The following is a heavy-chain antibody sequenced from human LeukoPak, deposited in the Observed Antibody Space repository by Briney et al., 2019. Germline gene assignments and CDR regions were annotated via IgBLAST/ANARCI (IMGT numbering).Heavy chain of an antibody. CDR3: ARVGRGDHTWGSYSCDH. CDR2: ISSRGGT. D-gene: IGHD3-16*01. J-gene: IGHJ4*02. V-gene: IGHV4-59*01. CDR1: GDSFSSYH. Sequence: SETLSLTCTVSGDSFSSYHWSWLRQPPGKGLEWIGYISSRGGTSYNRSLKSRVTISVDTSKNQFSLKLNSVTAADTAVYYCARVGRGDHTWGSYSCDHWGQGTLVSVSS.